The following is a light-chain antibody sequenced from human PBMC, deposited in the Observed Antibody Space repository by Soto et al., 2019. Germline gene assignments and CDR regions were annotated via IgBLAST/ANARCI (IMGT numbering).Light chain of an antibody. Sequence: QSVLTQTPSASGTPGQRVTISCSGSSSNIGSNTVNWYQQLPGTAPKLLIYSNNQRPSGVPDRFSGSKSGTSASLAISGRQAEDEADYYCAAWDDSLNGPVFGGGTQLTVL. CDR2: SNN. J-gene: IGLJ2*01. CDR3: AAWDDSLNGPV. V-gene: IGLV1-44*01. CDR1: SSNIGSNT.